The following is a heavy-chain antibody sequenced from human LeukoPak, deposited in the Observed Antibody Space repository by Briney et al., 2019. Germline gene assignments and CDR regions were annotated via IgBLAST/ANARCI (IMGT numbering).Heavy chain of an antibody. CDR3: ARTYYYDSSGYRYMDV. CDR2: MNPNSGNT. D-gene: IGHD3-22*01. J-gene: IGHJ6*03. V-gene: IGHV1-8*03. CDR1: GYTFTSYD. Sequence: ASEKVSCKASGYTFTSYDINWVRRATGQGLEWMGWMNPNSGNTGYAQKFQGRVTITRNTSISTAYMELRSLRSDDTAVYYCARTYYYDSSGYRYMDVWGKGTTVTVSS.